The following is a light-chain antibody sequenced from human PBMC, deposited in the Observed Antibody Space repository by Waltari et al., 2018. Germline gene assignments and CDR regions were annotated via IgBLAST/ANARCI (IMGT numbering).Light chain of an antibody. CDR3: ATWDDSLSGRV. V-gene: IGLV1-44*01. J-gene: IGLJ3*02. CDR1: TSNIGTNT. CDR2: ANY. Sequence: QSVLTQPPSTSGTPGQTVTISCSGSTSNIGTNTVTWYQLLPGTAPKTVIFANYHRPSGVPDRFSASKSGTSASLDISGLQSEDEADYFCATWDDSLSGRVFGGGTKVTVL.